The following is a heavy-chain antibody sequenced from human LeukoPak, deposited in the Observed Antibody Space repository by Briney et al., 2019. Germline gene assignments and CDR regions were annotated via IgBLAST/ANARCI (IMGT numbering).Heavy chain of an antibody. V-gene: IGHV1-18*01. CDR1: GYTFTSYG. CDR3: ARGDFRRQYWYFDL. Sequence: GASVKVSCKASGYTFTSYGISWVRQAPGQGLEWMGWISAYNGNINYAQKLQGRVTMTTDTSTSTAYMELRSLRSDDTAVYYCARGDFRRQYWYFDLWGRGTLVTVSS. CDR2: ISAYNGNI. D-gene: IGHD3-3*01. J-gene: IGHJ2*01.